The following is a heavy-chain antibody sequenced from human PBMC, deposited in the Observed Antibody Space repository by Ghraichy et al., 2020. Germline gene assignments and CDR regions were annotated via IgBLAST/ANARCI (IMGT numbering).Heavy chain of an antibody. J-gene: IGHJ3*02. V-gene: IGHV3-21*01. Sequence: GALRLSCAASGFTFSSYSMNWVRQAPGKGLEWVSSISSSSSYIYYADSVKGRFTISRDNAKNSLYLQMNSLRAEDTAVYYCARVVVPAAMGWELFNDAFDIWGQGTMVTVSS. CDR1: GFTFSSYS. CDR2: ISSSSSYI. D-gene: IGHD2-2*01. CDR3: ARVVVPAAMGWELFNDAFDI.